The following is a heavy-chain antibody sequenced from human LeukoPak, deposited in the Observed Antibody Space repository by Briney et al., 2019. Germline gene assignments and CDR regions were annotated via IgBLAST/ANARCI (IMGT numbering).Heavy chain of an antibody. D-gene: IGHD3-22*01. V-gene: IGHV1-46*01. J-gene: IGHJ5*02. CDR2: INPSGGST. Sequence: ASVKVSCKASGYTFTSYYMHWVRQAPGQGLEWMGIINPSGGSTSYAQKFQGRVTMTRDMSTSTVYMELSSLRSEDTAVYYCARGREYDSTSYGNWFDPWGQGTLVTVSS. CDR1: GYTFTSYY. CDR3: ARGREYDSTSYGNWFDP.